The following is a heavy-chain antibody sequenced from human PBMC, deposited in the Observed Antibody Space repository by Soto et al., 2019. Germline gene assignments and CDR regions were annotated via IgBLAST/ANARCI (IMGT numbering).Heavy chain of an antibody. V-gene: IGHV3-30-3*01. Sequence: QVQLVESGGGVVQPGRSLRLSCAASGFTFSSYAMHWVRQAPGKGLEWVAVISYDGSNKYYADSVKGRFTISRDNSKNTLYLQMTSLRAEDTAVYYCARSYYDSSGGTDYWGQGTLVTVSS. J-gene: IGHJ4*02. CDR1: GFTFSSYA. CDR3: ARSYYDSSGGTDY. D-gene: IGHD3-22*01. CDR2: ISYDGSNK.